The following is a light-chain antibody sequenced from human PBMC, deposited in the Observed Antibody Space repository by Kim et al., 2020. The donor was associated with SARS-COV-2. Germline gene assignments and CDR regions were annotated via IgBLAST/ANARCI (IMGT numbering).Light chain of an antibody. CDR1: QTVYRY. CDR2: DAS. V-gene: IGKV3-11*01. J-gene: IGKJ4*01. CDR3: QQRSNWPLT. Sequence: SVSPGERATLSCRASQTVYRYLSWYQQKAGQAPRLLIYDASNRASGIPARFSGSGSGTDFTLTISSLEPEDFAVYYCQQRSNWPLTFGGGTKLEI.